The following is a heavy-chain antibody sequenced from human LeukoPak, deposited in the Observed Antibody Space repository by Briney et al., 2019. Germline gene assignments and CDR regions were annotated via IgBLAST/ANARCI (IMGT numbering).Heavy chain of an antibody. J-gene: IGHJ6*02. CDR1: GFTFSSYA. V-gene: IGHV3-30*04. Sequence: GGSLRLSCAASGFTFSSYAMHWVRQAPGKGLEWVAVISYDGSNKYYADSVKGRFTISRDNSKNTLYLQMNSLRAEDTAVYYCAREPDQLDSSGMDAWGQGPPATAPS. D-gene: IGHD1-14*01. CDR2: ISYDGSNK. CDR3: AREPDQLDSSGMDA.